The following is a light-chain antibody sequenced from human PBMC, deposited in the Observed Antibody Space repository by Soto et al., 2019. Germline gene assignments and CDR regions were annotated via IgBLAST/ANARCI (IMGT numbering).Light chain of an antibody. J-gene: IGKJ5*01. Sequence: AIKLTQSPSSLSASVGATVTIACRASQGISSALAWYQQKRGKAPKILIYDASSLESGVPSRFSGSGSGTEFTLTISGLLPEDVATYHCQQLNTLPFTFGQGTRLEIK. CDR1: QGISSA. CDR3: QQLNTLPFT. V-gene: IGKV1-13*02. CDR2: DAS.